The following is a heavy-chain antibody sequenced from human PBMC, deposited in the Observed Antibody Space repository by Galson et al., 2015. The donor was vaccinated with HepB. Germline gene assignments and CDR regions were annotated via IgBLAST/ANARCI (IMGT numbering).Heavy chain of an antibody. J-gene: IGHJ6*02. Sequence: SVKVSCKVSGYTLTELSMHWVRQAPGQGLEWMGGFDPEDGETIYAQKFQGRVTMTEDTSTDTAYMELSRLRSDDTAVYYCARLISPVTARDDNYDTDVWGHGTPVTVSS. CDR3: ARLISPVTARDDNYDTDV. CDR2: FDPEDGET. CDR1: GYTLTELS. V-gene: IGHV1-24*01. D-gene: IGHD2-21*02.